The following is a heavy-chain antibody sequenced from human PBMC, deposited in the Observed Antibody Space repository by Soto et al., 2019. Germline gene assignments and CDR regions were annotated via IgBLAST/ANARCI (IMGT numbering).Heavy chain of an antibody. CDR1: GGSISSSSYY. Sequence: PSETLSLTCTVSGGSISSSSYYWGWIRQPPGKGLEWIGSIYYSGSTYYNPSLKSRVTISVDTSKNQFSLKLSSVTAADTAVHYCARHGRTQLWFLGEYFDYWGQGTLVTSPQ. CDR3: ARHGRTQLWFLGEYFDY. V-gene: IGHV4-39*01. CDR2: IYYSGST. J-gene: IGHJ4*02. D-gene: IGHD5-18*01.